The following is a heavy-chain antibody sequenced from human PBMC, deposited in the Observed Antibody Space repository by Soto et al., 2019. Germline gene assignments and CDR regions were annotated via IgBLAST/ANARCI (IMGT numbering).Heavy chain of an antibody. CDR3: ARDPFLAAAGNYYYYGMDV. J-gene: IGHJ6*02. Sequence: ASVKVSCKASGYTFTGYYMHWVRQAPGQGLEWMGWINPNSGGTNYAQKFQGWVTMTRDTSISTAYMELSSLRSEDTAVYYCARDPFLAAAGNYYYYGMDVWGQGTTVTVSS. V-gene: IGHV1-2*04. CDR1: GYTFTGYY. D-gene: IGHD6-13*01. CDR2: INPNSGGT.